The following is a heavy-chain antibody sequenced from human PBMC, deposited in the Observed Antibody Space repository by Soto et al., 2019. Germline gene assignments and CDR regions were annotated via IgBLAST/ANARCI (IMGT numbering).Heavy chain of an antibody. CDR3: ARWSYLDY. J-gene: IGHJ4*02. CDR2: ISGSDGKT. V-gene: IGHV3-23*01. D-gene: IGHD3-3*01. CDR1: GFSFGSYA. Sequence: LSCAASGFSFGSYALSWVRQAPGKGLEWVSTISGSDGKTFYADSVKGRFSISRDTSQSTLYLQMNSLRADDTAMYYCARWSYLDYWGQGTRVTVSS.